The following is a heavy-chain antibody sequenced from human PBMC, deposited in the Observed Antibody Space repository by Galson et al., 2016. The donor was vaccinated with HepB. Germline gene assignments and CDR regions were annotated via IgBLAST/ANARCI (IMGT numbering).Heavy chain of an antibody. CDR1: GDSMNTYY. V-gene: IGHV4-59*01. D-gene: IGHD4-11*01. CDR3: ARIDYSGTRFDP. Sequence: ETLSLTCIVSGDSMNTYYWTWIRQPPGRGLEWIGSIYYSGSTNYNPSLKSRATISVDTSKNQFSLKLSSVTAADTAVYYCARIDYSGTRFDPWGQGTLVTVSA. J-gene: IGHJ5*02. CDR2: IYYSGST.